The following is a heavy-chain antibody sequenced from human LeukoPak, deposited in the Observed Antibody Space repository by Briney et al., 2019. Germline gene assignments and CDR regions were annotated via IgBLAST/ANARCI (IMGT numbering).Heavy chain of an antibody. J-gene: IGHJ3*02. V-gene: IGHV4-4*02. Sequence: TSETLSLTCAVSGGSISSSNWWSWVRQPPGKGLEWIGEIYHSGSTNYNPSLKSRVTISVDKSKNQFSLKLSSVTAADTAVYYCASSQDTAMVDDAFDIWGQGTMVTVSS. CDR3: ASSQDTAMVDDAFDI. D-gene: IGHD5-18*01. CDR2: IYHSGST. CDR1: GGSISSSNW.